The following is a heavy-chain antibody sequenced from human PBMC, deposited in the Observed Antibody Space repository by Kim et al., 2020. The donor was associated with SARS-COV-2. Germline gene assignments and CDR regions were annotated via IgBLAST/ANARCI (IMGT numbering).Heavy chain of an antibody. V-gene: IGHV4-59*08. CDR3: ARNGGITLFGVVIPYYYALDV. CDR1: GGSISSYY. CDR2: IYYSGST. J-gene: IGHJ6*02. D-gene: IGHD3-3*01. Sequence: SETLSLTCTVSGGSISSYYWSWIRQPPGKGLEWIGYIYYSGSTNYNPSLKSRVTISVDTSKNQFSLRLFSVTAADTAVYYCARNGGITLFGVVIPYYYALDVWGQGTTVTVSS.